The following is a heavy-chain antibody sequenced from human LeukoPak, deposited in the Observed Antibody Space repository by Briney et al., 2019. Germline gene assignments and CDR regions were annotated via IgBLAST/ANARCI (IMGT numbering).Heavy chain of an antibody. J-gene: IGHJ4*02. CDR1: GYTLTELS. CDR3: AIGIPALGTFDY. Sequence: ASVKVSCKVSGYTLTELSMHWVRQAPGKGLEWMGGFDPEDGETIYAQKFQGRVTMTEDTSTDTAYMELSSLRSDDTAVYHCAIGIPALGTFDYWGQGTLVTVSS. V-gene: IGHV1-24*01. D-gene: IGHD6-13*01. CDR2: FDPEDGET.